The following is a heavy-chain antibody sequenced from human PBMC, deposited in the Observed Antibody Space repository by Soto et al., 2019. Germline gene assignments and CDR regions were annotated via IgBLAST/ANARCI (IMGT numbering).Heavy chain of an antibody. D-gene: IGHD3-22*01. CDR3: AKETYYYDSSGYYWFDP. V-gene: IGHV3-23*01. CDR1: GFTFSSYA. J-gene: IGHJ5*02. CDR2: ISGSGGST. Sequence: SLRLSCAASGFTFSSYAMSWVRQAPGKGLEWVSAISGSGGSTYYADSVKGRFTISRDNSKNTLYLQMNSLRAEDTAVYYCAKETYYYDSSGYYWFDPWGQGTLVTVSS.